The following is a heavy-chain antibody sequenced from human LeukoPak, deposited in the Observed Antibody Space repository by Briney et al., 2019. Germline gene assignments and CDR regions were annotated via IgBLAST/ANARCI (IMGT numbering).Heavy chain of an antibody. Sequence: QPGGCLRLSCAASGFTFGTSAMSWVRQAPGKGPEWVSTFGRSGSDTYYSDSVKGRFTIFRDNSKNTLYLQMNSLRDEDTAVYYCAKGSLGSWYYFDYWGQGTLVTVSS. CDR3: AKGSLGSWYYFDY. D-gene: IGHD6-13*01. CDR2: FGRSGSDT. V-gene: IGHV3-23*01. CDR1: GFTFGTSA. J-gene: IGHJ4*02.